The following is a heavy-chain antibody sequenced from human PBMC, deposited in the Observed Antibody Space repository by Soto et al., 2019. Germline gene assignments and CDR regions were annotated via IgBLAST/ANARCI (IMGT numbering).Heavy chain of an antibody. J-gene: IGHJ4*02. V-gene: IGHV1-18*04. CDR1: GYTFTSYG. D-gene: IGHD3-10*01. Sequence: GASVKVSCKASGYTFTSYGISWVRQAPGQGLEWMGWISAYNGNTNYAQKLQGRVTMTTDTSTSTAYMELRSLRSDDTAVYYCARAIMVRGVISPFFDYWGQGTLVTVSS. CDR3: ARAIMVRGVISPFFDY. CDR2: ISAYNGNT.